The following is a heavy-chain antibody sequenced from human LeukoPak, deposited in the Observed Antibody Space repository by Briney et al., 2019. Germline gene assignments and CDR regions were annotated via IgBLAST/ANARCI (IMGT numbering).Heavy chain of an antibody. CDR1: GGSLSSFFWSWFY. D-gene: IGHD3-10*01. CDR2: LEFSGST. J-gene: IGHJ4*02. CDR3: ARGRSGSGTRYFDY. V-gene: IGHV4-61*08. Sequence: SETLSHTRTVSGGSLSSFFWSWFYWSCLRQPPGEGLAWIEHLEFSGSTTYKPSLKRSVTISLDTHKNQFSLKLSSGTAADTAVYYCARGRSGSGTRYFDYWGQGTLVTVSS.